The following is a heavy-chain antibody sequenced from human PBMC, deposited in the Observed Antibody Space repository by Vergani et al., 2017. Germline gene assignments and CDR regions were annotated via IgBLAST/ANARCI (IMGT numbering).Heavy chain of an antibody. D-gene: IGHD3-10*01. Sequence: EVQLMESGGGLVQPGKSLRLSCAASGFAFGGYAMHWVRQPPGKGLEWVAGISWKSDSIGYADSVKGRFTISRDNAKNSLFLQMNSLRDNDTALYYCVKNYRSLVFGVFGHWGQGTL. CDR3: VKNYRSLVFGVFGH. CDR1: GFAFGGYA. V-gene: IGHV3-9*01. J-gene: IGHJ4*02. CDR2: ISWKSDSI.